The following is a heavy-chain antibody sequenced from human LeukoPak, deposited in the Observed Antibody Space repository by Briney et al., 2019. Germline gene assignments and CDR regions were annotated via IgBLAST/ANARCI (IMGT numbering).Heavy chain of an antibody. J-gene: IGHJ5*02. D-gene: IGHD2-8*01. CDR3: TSFMIGMLGNDWFDP. V-gene: IGHV3-49*03. CDR1: GFSFGDYG. Sequence: GGSLRLSCTASGFSFGDYGLSWFRQAPGKGLEWVGFIRDKSHGGTTEYAASVEGRFTISREDSKTIAYLQMKSLKMEDTAVYHCTSFMIGMLGNDWFDPWGQGTLVTVSS. CDR2: IRDKSHGGTT.